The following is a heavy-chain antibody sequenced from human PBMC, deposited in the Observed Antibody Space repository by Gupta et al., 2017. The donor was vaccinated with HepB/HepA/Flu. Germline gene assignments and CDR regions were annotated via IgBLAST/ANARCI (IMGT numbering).Heavy chain of an antibody. CDR3: ARSRKWELPNSYYYYGMDV. CDR2: INHSGST. D-gene: IGHD1-26*01. V-gene: IGHV4-34*01. CDR1: GGSFSGYY. J-gene: IGHJ6*02. Sequence: QVQLQQWGAGLLKPSETLSLTYAVYGGSFSGYYWSWIRQPPGKGLEWIGEINHSGSTNYNPSPKSRVTISVDTSKNQFSLKLSSVTAADTAVYYCARSRKWELPNSYYYYGMDVWGQGTTVTVSS.